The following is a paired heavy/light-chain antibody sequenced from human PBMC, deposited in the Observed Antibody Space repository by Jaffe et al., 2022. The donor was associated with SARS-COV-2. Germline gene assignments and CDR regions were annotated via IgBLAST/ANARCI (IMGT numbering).Heavy chain of an antibody. CDR1: GYSFSTYW. D-gene: IGHD2-2*01. CDR2: IYPDDSDF. Sequence: EVRLVQSGAEVKKPGESLKIACKGSGYSFSTYWIGWVRQMPGKGLEWMGIIYPDDSDFKYSPSFQGQVTMSADKAISTAYLQWSSLKASDTAVYYCARHFRYCNGTRCYHHGMDVWGQGTTVTVSS. CDR3: ARHFRYCNGTRCYHHGMDV. J-gene: IGHJ6*02. V-gene: IGHV5-51*01.
Light chain of an antibody. V-gene: IGLV3-25*03. CDR1: ALPKKY. Sequence: SYELTQSPSVSVSPGQTARITCSGDALPKKYGYWYQQKPGQAPVLVIYKDTERPSGIPERFSGSSSGTTVTLTISGVQAEDEADYFCHSADSSGTWVFGGGTKLTVL. CDR3: HSADSSGTWV. CDR2: KDT. J-gene: IGLJ3*02.